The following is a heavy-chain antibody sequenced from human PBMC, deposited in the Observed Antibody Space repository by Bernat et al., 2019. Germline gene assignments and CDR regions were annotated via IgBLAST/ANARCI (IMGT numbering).Heavy chain of an antibody. Sequence: VQLVESGGGLVQPGGSLRLSCAASGFTFSSYEMNWVRQAPGKGLEWVSYISSSGSTIYYADSVKGRFTISRDNAKNSLYLQMNSLRAEDTAVYYCARDSGVVRFQHWGQGTLVTVSS. CDR1: GFTFSSYE. J-gene: IGHJ1*01. CDR3: ARDSGVVRFQH. V-gene: IGHV3-48*03. D-gene: IGHD1-26*01. CDR2: ISSSGSTI.